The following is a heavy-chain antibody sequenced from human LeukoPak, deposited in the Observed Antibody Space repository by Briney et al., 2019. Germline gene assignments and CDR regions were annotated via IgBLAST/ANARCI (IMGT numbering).Heavy chain of an antibody. Sequence: PGGSLRLSCTASGFSFAEHGMSGVRQVPGKGLEWVSGINWRGGSTGYADPLRGRFTISRDNAKNSLYLQMDSLRAEDTALYYCARAPITSPFYFDYWGQGTLVTVSS. J-gene: IGHJ4*02. CDR3: ARAPITSPFYFDY. CDR2: INWRGGST. CDR1: GFSFAEHG. D-gene: IGHD2-2*01. V-gene: IGHV3-20*04.